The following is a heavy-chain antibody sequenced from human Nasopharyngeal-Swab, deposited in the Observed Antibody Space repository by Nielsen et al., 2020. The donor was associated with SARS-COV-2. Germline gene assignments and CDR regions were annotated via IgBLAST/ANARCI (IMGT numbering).Heavy chain of an antibody. J-gene: IGHJ6*03. Sequence: ASVKVSCKVSGYAVAELSMHWVRQAPGKGLEWMGGFDPADGETIYAQKFQGRVTMTEDKSTDTAYMELSSLSFEDMAVYYCAATRHYSIDYYNYMAVWGKGTTVTVSS. V-gene: IGHV1-24*01. CDR3: AATRHYSIDYYNYMAV. CDR1: GYAVAELS. CDR2: FDPADGET. D-gene: IGHD2-15*01.